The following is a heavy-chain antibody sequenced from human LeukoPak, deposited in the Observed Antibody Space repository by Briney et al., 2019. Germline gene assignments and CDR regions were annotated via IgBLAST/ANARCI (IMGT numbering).Heavy chain of an antibody. D-gene: IGHD2/OR15-2a*01. V-gene: IGHV4-39*07. CDR3: ARAHSIASYYYGVDV. Sequence: SETLSLTCTVSGGSIGSSYSYWGWIRQPPGKGLEWIGNIYYSGSTYYSPSLTSRVTVSVDTSENQFSLKLTSVTAADTAVYYCARAHSIASYYYGVDVWGQGTTVTVSS. CDR2: IYYSGST. J-gene: IGHJ6*02. CDR1: GGSIGSSYSY.